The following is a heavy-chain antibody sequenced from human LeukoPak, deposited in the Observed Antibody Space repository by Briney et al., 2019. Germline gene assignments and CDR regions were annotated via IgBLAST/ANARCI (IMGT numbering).Heavy chain of an antibody. Sequence: PGGSLRLSCSASGFTFSSYAMHWVRQAPGKGLECVSAISSNGGGTHYADSVKGRFATSRDNSKNTLYLQMSSLRADDTAVYYCVKDIYYDSSGYYEYWGQGTLVTVSS. J-gene: IGHJ4*02. CDR2: ISSNGGGT. CDR1: GFTFSSYA. V-gene: IGHV3-64D*09. CDR3: VKDIYYDSSGYYEY. D-gene: IGHD3-22*01.